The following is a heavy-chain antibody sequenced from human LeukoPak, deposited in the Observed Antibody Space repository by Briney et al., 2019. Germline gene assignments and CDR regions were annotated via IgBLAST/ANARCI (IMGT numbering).Heavy chain of an antibody. J-gene: IGHJ4*02. CDR3: ARALRRYSSVTGED. Sequence: ASVKVSCKASGYTFTGYYMHWVRQAPGQGLEWMGWINPNSGGTNSAQKFQGRVTMIRDTSISTAYMELSSLRSDDTAVYYCARALRRYSSVTGEDWGQGLLVTVSS. D-gene: IGHD6-19*01. CDR1: GYTFTGYY. V-gene: IGHV1-2*02. CDR2: INPNSGGT.